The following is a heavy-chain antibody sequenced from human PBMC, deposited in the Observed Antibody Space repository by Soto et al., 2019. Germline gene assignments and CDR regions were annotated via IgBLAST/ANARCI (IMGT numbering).Heavy chain of an antibody. D-gene: IGHD1-1*01. CDR3: ARGRYDPFYYYYYGMDV. CDR2: IYSGGST. J-gene: IGHJ6*02. CDR1: GFTVSSNY. V-gene: IGHV3-53*01. Sequence: EVQLVESGGGLIQPGGPLRLSCAAPGFTVSSNYMSWVRQAPGKGLEWVSVIYSGGSTYYADSVKGRFTISRDNSKNTLYLQMNSLRAEDTAVYYCARGRYDPFYYYYYGMDVWGQGTTVTVSS.